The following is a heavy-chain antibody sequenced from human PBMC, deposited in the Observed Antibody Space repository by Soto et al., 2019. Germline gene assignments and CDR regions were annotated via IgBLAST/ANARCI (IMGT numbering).Heavy chain of an antibody. V-gene: IGHV2-5*02. Sequence: QVTLKESGPTLVTPKQTLTLTCTSSGFSLSTSGVGVGWSRQPPGKAREWLALINWDDVKRYSPSLKSRHTITKDTAKNRVGHTTTNMDPVDTATYYCAHVPLDDYGALLVDCWGQGTLVTVSA. CDR1: GFSLSTSGVG. CDR2: INWDDVK. CDR3: AHVPLDDYGALLVDC. J-gene: IGHJ4*02. D-gene: IGHD4-17*01.